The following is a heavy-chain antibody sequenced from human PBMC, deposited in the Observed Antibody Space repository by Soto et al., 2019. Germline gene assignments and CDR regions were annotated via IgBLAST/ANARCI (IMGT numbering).Heavy chain of an antibody. J-gene: IGHJ5*02. CDR1: GYTLTELS. CDR3: ATEDYYDSSGYPNNWFDP. D-gene: IGHD3-22*01. V-gene: IGHV1-24*01. Sequence: ASVKVSCKVSGYTLTELSMHWVRQAPGKGLEWMGGFDPEDGETIYAQKFQGRVTMTEDTSTDTAYMELSSLRSEDTAVYYCATEDYYDSSGYPNNWFDPWGQGTLVTVS. CDR2: FDPEDGET.